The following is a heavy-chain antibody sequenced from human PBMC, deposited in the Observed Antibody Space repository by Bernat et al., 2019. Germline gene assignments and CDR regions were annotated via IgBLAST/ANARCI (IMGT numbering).Heavy chain of an antibody. CDR3: ARDKGFGEFSRGDTFDY. V-gene: IGHV1-2*04. CDR1: GYTFTGYY. D-gene: IGHD3-10*01. J-gene: IGHJ4*02. CDR2: IKPNSGGK. Sequence: QVQLVQSGAEVKKPGASVKVSCKASGYTFTGYYMHWVRQAPGQGLEWMGWIKPNSGGKNYAQKFKGWVTMTRETSISTAYMELSRLRSDATAVYYWARDKGFGEFSRGDTFDYWGQGTLVTVSS.